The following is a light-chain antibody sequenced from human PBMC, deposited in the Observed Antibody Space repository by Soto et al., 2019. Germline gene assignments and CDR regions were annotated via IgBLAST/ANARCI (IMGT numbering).Light chain of an antibody. Sequence: QSALTQPRSVSGSPGQSVTISCTGTSTDVGGYNYVSWYQQHPGKAPKVMIYDVSKRPSGVPDRFSGSKSGNTASLTISGLQAEDEADYYCCSYGGYYNYVFGTGTKVTGL. CDR3: CSYGGYYNYV. CDR1: STDVGGYNY. V-gene: IGLV2-11*01. J-gene: IGLJ1*01. CDR2: DVS.